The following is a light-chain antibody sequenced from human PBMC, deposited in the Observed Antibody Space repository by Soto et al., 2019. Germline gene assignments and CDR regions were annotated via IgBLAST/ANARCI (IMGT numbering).Light chain of an antibody. J-gene: IGLJ2*01. CDR2: SNN. V-gene: IGLV1-44*01. CDR1: RSNIGSNT. Sequence: QSVLTQPPSASGTPGQRVTISCSGSRSNIGSNTINWYQQLPGTPPKLLIYSNNQRPSGVPDRFSGSKSGTSASLAISGLQSEDEADYYCAAWDDSLNGVVFGGGTKLTVL. CDR3: AAWDDSLNGVV.